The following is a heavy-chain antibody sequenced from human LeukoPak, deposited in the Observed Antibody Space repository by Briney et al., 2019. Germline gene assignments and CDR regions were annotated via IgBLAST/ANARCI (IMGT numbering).Heavy chain of an antibody. CDR2: ISAYNGNT. V-gene: IGHV1-18*01. CDR3: ARDVPIVVVPAAMAYYYYYYMDV. J-gene: IGHJ6*03. D-gene: IGHD2-2*01. CDR1: AYTFTSYG. Sequence: GASVKLACKAYAYTFTSYGISWVRQAPGHGLEWMGWISAYNGNTNYAQKLQGRVTMTTDTSTSTAYMELRSLRSDDTAVYYCARDVPIVVVPAAMAYYYYYYMDVWGKGTTVTVSS.